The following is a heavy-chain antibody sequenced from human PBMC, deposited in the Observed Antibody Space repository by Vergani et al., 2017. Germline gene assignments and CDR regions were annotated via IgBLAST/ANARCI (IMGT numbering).Heavy chain of an antibody. D-gene: IGHD3-10*01. J-gene: IGHJ5*02. Sequence: ELQLVESGGGLVQPGGSLRLSCAASGSTVSGYYMTWVRQAPGKGLECVSHIYSGGETYYADSVKGRVTISRDTSKNTLHLQINNLKVEDTAVYCCARGNYYGSGTYVDPWGQGTLVTVSS. CDR3: ARGNYYGSGTYVDP. CDR1: GSTVSGYY. V-gene: IGHV3-66*02. CDR2: IYSGGET.